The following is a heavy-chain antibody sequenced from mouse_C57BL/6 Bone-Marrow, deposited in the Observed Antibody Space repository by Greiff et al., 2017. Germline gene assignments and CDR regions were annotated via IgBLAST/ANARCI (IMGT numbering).Heavy chain of an antibody. CDR1: GYTFTSYW. Sequence: QVQLQQPGAELVMPGASVKLSCKASGYTFTSYWMHWVKQRPGQGLEWIGEIDTSDSYTNYNQKYKGKSTLTVDKSSSTAYMQLSSLTSVGTAVYDGAREEGYGYGGWYFDVWGTGTTLTVSS. CDR3: AREEGYGYGGWYFDV. J-gene: IGHJ1*03. CDR2: IDTSDSYT. V-gene: IGHV1-69*01. D-gene: IGHD2-2*01.